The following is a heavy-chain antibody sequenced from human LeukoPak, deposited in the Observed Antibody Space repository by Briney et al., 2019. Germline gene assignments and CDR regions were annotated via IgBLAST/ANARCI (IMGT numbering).Heavy chain of an antibody. D-gene: IGHD3-9*01. CDR3: ARTGDILTGYCNWFDP. CDR1: GGTFSSYA. J-gene: IGHJ5*02. CDR2: IIPIFGTA. V-gene: IGHV1-69*13. Sequence: SVKVSCKASGGTFSSYAISWVRQAPGQGLEWMGGIIPIFGTANYAQKFQGRVTITADESTSTAYMELSSLRSEDTAVYYCARTGDILTGYCNWFDPWGQGTLVTVSS.